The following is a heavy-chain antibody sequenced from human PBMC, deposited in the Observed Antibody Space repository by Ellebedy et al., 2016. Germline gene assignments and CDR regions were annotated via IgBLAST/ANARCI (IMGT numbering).Heavy chain of an antibody. CDR1: GYTFTSYY. CDR3: ARQERLRYFDWLPKGSFDY. Sequence: ASVKVSCXASGYTFTSYYMHWVRQAPGQGLEWMGIINPSGGSTSYAQKFQGRVTMTRDTSTSTVYMELSSLRSEDTAVYYCARQERLRYFDWLPKGSFDYWGQGTLVTVSS. V-gene: IGHV1-46*01. D-gene: IGHD3-9*01. CDR2: INPSGGST. J-gene: IGHJ4*02.